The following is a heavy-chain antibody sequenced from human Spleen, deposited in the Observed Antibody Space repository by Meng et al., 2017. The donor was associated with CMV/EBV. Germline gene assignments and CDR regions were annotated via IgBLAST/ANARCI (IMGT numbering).Heavy chain of an antibody. CDR2: ISGKSGFT. V-gene: IGHV3-9*01. J-gene: IGHJ6*02. CDR3: VKGGGEKVTFDAMDV. Sequence: LSLTCAASGFSFDDFAMHWVRQTPREGLEWVSGISGKSGFTGYADSAKGRFTISRDNARKTLSLQMNTLRPEDTALYYCVKGGGEKVTFDAMDVWGQGTTVTVSS. CDR1: GFSFDDFA. D-gene: IGHD2-21*02.